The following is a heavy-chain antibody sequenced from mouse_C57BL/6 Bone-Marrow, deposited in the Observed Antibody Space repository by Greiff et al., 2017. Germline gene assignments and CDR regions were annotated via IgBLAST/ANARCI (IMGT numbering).Heavy chain of an antibody. CDR3: ARWLPPYAMDY. Sequence: VQLQQPGAELVMPGASVKLSCKASGYTFTSYWMHWVKQRPGQGLEWIGEIDPSDSYTNYNQKFKGKSTLTVDKSSSTAYMQLSSLTSEDSAVYYCARWLPPYAMDYWGQGTSVTVSS. CDR2: IDPSDSYT. V-gene: IGHV1-69*01. D-gene: IGHD2-2*01. J-gene: IGHJ4*01. CDR1: GYTFTSYW.